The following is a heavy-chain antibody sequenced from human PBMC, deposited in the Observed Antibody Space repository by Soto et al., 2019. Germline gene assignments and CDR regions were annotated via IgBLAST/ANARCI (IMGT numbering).Heavy chain of an antibody. Sequence: SETLSLTCTVSGGSISSSSYYWGWIRQPPGKGLDLIGIFYYSGSTYYNPSFKSRVTISVDTSKNQFSLKLSSVTAADTAVYYCARPANFASGYDYNYYYMDVWGKGTTVTVSS. J-gene: IGHJ6*03. V-gene: IGHV4-39*01. CDR3: ARPANFASGYDYNYYYMDV. CDR2: FYYSGST. D-gene: IGHD5-12*01. CDR1: GGSISSSSYY.